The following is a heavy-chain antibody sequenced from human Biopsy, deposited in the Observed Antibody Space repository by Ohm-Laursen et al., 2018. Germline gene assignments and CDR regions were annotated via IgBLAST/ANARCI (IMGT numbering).Heavy chain of an antibody. Sequence: GTLSLTCTVSGGPLNSYYWSWIRQPPGQGLEWIGYIYYSGIAANYNPSLKGRVTISVDTSKHQFSLRLTSATAADTAVYYCARGGFGLDGYNSPWGRGTLVIVSS. CDR3: ARGGFGLDGYNSP. J-gene: IGHJ5*02. D-gene: IGHD5-24*01. CDR2: IYYSGIA. CDR1: GGPLNSYY. V-gene: IGHV4-59*01.